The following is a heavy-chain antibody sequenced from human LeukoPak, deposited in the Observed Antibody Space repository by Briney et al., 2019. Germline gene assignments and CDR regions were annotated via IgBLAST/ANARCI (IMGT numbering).Heavy chain of an antibody. CDR2: ISERGGST. CDR1: GISLSNYA. J-gene: IGHJ4*02. V-gene: IGHV3-23*01. Sequence: GGSLRLTCVVSGISLSNYAMTWVRQAPGKGLEWVSYISERGGSTTYADSVKGRFTISRDTSLNTLYLQMNNLRAEDTAVYFCAKRGVVIRGLLVIGYHQEAYHYDFWGQGVLVTVSS. CDR3: AKRGVVIRGLLVIGYHQEAYHYDF. D-gene: IGHD3-10*01.